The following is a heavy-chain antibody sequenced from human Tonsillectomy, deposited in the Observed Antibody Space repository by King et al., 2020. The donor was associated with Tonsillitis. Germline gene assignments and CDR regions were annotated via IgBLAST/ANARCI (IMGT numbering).Heavy chain of an antibody. CDR1: DGSISSSSYF. J-gene: IGHJ1*01. V-gene: IGHV4-39*07. D-gene: IGHD2-2*01. CDR3: ASQKYCSGATCYGLGT. Sequence: QLQESGPGLVKPSETLSLTCTVSDGSISSSSYFWGWIRQPPGKGLEWIGTIHYSGTTYYNPSLKSRVTMSLDTSKNQFSLKLSSVTAADTAVYYCASQKYCSGATCYGLGTWGQGTLFTVSS. CDR2: IHYSGTT.